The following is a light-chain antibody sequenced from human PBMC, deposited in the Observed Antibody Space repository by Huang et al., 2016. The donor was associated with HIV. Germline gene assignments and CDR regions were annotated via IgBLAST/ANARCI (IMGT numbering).Light chain of an antibody. Sequence: EIVLTQSPATLSLSPGERATLSCRASQSVSTYLAWYQQKPGQAPRRLIYDASSRATGIPARFSGSGSGTDFTLTISSLEPEDFAVYYCHQRSNWPPSITFGQGTRLEIK. CDR3: HQRSNWPPSIT. V-gene: IGKV3-11*01. CDR2: DAS. J-gene: IGKJ5*01. CDR1: QSVSTY.